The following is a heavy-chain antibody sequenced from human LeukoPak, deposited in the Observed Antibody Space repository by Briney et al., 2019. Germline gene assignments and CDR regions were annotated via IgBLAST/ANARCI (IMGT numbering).Heavy chain of an antibody. CDR1: GYTFSAFY. V-gene: IGHV1-69*13. J-gene: IGHJ4*02. Sequence: GASVKVSCKASGYTFSAFYIHWVRQAPGQGLEWMGGIIPIFGTANYAQKFQGRVTITADESTSTAYMELSSLRSEDTAVYYCARDQGYRYGYGDFDYWGQGTLVTVSS. CDR2: IIPIFGTA. CDR3: ARDQGYRYGYGDFDY. D-gene: IGHD5-18*01.